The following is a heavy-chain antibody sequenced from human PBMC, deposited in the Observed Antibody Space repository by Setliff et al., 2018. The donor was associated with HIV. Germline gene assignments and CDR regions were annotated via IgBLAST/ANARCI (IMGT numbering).Heavy chain of an antibody. J-gene: IGHJ6*03. CDR1: GFTFSDYY. CDR2: IDKSGDTI. V-gene: IGHV3-11*04. Sequence: SLRLSCVASGFTFSDYYMAWIRQAPGRGLEWIAHIDKSGDTIYYADSVEGRFTISRDNAKSSPYLHVTTLRPADTAVYYCGRVALWHPFHYYYLDVWGRGTTVTVSS. CDR3: GRVALWHPFHYYYLDV.